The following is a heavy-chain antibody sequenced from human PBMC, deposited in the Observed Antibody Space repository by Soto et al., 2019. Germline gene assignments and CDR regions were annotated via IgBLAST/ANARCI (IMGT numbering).Heavy chain of an antibody. V-gene: IGHV3-64D*06. J-gene: IGHJ3*02. CDR2: ISSNGGST. CDR1: GFTFSSYG. Sequence: PGGSRRLSCSASGFTFSSYGMHWGRQAPGKGLEYVSAISSNGGSTYYADAVKGRFTISRDNSKNTLYLQMSSLRAEDTAVYYCVKVVDSSSSGDIWGQGTMVTVSS. D-gene: IGHD6-6*01. CDR3: VKVVDSSSSGDI.